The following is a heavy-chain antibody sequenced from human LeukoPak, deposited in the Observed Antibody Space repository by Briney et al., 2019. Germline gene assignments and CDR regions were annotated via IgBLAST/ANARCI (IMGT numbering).Heavy chain of an antibody. D-gene: IGHD1-26*01. J-gene: IGHJ5*02. CDR2: IKQDGGEK. CDR3: ATDGSGGSTQYNWFDP. Sequence: GGSLRLSCAASGFTFSSYAMHWVRQAPGKGLEWVANIKQDGGEKYYLDSVKGRFTISGDNAKNSLYLQMNNLRAEDTAVYYCATDGSGGSTQYNWFDPWGQGTLVTVSS. V-gene: IGHV3-7*01. CDR1: GFTFSSYA.